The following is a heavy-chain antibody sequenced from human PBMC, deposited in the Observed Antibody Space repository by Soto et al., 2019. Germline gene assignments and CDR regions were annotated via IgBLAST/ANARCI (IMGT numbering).Heavy chain of an antibody. CDR3: VGQFYDSDTVPQFPYGFAS. V-gene: IGHV5-10-1*01. CDR1: GYSFAGYW. D-gene: IGHD3-22*01. J-gene: IGHJ5*01. Sequence: PGESLKNSCQGSGYSFAGYWITWVRQKPGKGLELMGRIDPSDSQTYYSPSFRGHVTISVTKSITTVFLQWSSLRASDTAMYYCVGQFYDSDTVPQFPYGFASWAQATPISASS. CDR2: IDPSDSQT.